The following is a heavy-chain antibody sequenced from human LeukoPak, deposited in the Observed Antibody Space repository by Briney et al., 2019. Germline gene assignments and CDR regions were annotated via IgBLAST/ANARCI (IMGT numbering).Heavy chain of an antibody. D-gene: IGHD3-22*01. CDR2: ISYDGSNK. Sequence: GGSLRLSCAASGFTFSSYAMHWVRQAPGKGLEWVAVISYDGSNKYYAGSVKGRFTISRDNSKNTLYLQMNSLGAEDTAVYYCARDPRWAPNDSSGYFTYWGQGTLVTVSS. J-gene: IGHJ4*02. V-gene: IGHV3-30*04. CDR3: ARDPRWAPNDSSGYFTY. CDR1: GFTFSSYA.